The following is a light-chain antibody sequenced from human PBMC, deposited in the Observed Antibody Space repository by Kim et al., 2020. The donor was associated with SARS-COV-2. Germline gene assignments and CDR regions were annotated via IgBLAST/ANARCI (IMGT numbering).Light chain of an antibody. CDR1: SLRSYY. J-gene: IGLJ2*01. CDR3: NSRDSSVNHL. V-gene: IGLV3-19*01. Sequence: VALGQTVRITCQGDSLRSYYASWYQQKPGQAPVLVIYGKNNRPSGIPDRFSGSSSGNTASLTITGAQAEDEADYYCNSRDSSVNHLFGGGTQLTVL. CDR2: GKN.